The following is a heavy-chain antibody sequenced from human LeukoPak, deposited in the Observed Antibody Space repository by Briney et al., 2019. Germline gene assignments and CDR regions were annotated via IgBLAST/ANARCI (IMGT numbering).Heavy chain of an antibody. CDR2: IYYSGTT. CDR3: ARLEYYGSGSYLDPWFDL. CDR1: GGSISSSSYY. V-gene: IGHV4-39*01. D-gene: IGHD3-10*01. J-gene: IGHJ5*02. Sequence: SAALSLPFTVSGGSISSSSYYWGCIRPPPGKGLEWIGIIYYSGTTYYNPSLKRRVTISVDASKNQFSLKLSSVTAADTAVYYCARLEYYGSGSYLDPWFDLWGQGTLVTVSS.